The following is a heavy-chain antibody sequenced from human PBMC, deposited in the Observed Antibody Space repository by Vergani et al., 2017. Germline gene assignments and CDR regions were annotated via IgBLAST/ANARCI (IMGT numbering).Heavy chain of an antibody. CDR3: TRHGPCGDGSCLHFDH. J-gene: IGHJ4*02. CDR1: ESSFISNE. CDR2: INPIESKI. Sequence: EVMLVQSGAEVKKPGESLKISCKYSESSFISNEIAWVRQMSGKGLQWMGNINPIESKIAYSPSFQGQAIMSLDKSITTAYMHWRSLKASDTAIYYCTRHGPCGDGSCLHFDHWGQGTQVTVSS. V-gene: IGHV5-51*01. D-gene: IGHD2-21*01.